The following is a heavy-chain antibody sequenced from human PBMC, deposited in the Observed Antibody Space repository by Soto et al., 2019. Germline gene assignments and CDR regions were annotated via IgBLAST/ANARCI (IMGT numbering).Heavy chain of an antibody. V-gene: IGHV4-39*01. CDR3: ARHGWQQLFFDC. CDR2: IYYSGST. Sequence: SETLSLTCTVSGGSISSSSYYWGWIRQPPGKGLEWIGSIYYSGSTYYNPSLKSRVTISVDTSKNQFSLKLSSVTAADTAVYYFARHGWQQLFFDCWGQGTLVTVSS. D-gene: IGHD6-13*01. J-gene: IGHJ4*02. CDR1: GGSISSSSYY.